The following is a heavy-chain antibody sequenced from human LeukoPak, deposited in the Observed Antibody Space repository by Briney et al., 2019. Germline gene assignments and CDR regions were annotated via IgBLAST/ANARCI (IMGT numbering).Heavy chain of an antibody. Sequence: GESLKISFSGSGYRLTSYWIGLGRQMPGKGLEWMGIIYPGDSDTRYSPSFQGQVTISADKSISTAYLQWSSLKASDTAMYYCARQLGAGDYWGQGTLVTVSS. CDR3: ARQLGAGDY. V-gene: IGHV5-51*01. J-gene: IGHJ4*02. D-gene: IGHD1-26*01. CDR2: IYPGDSDT. CDR1: GYRLTSYW.